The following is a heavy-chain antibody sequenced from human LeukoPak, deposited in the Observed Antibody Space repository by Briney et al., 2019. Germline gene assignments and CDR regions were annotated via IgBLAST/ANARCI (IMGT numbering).Heavy chain of an antibody. J-gene: IGHJ4*02. D-gene: IGHD2-15*01. V-gene: IGHV1-2*06. Sequence: ASVKVSCKASGYTFTGYYIHWVRQAPGQGLEWMGRINPNSGGTNYAQKFRGRVTMTRDTSISTAYMELSRLRSDDTAVYYCARGLYCSGGSCRGPNFDYWGQGTLVTVSS. CDR1: GYTFTGYY. CDR2: INPNSGGT. CDR3: ARGLYCSGGSCRGPNFDY.